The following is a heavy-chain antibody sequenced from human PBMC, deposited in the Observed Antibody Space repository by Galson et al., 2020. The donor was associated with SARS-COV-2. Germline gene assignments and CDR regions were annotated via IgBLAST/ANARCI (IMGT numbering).Heavy chain of an antibody. J-gene: IGHJ4*02. D-gene: IGHD4-17*01. CDR1: GGSISSGDYY. CDR2: IYYSGTT. CDR3: ARVSIDYGDYVFDY. V-gene: IGHV4-30-4*01. Sequence: SETLSLTCTVSGGSISSGDYYWRWVRQPPGKGLEWIGYIYYSGTTYYNPSLKNRVTISVDTSKYQFSLSLTSVTAADTAVYYCARVSIDYGDYVFDYWGQGNLVTVSS.